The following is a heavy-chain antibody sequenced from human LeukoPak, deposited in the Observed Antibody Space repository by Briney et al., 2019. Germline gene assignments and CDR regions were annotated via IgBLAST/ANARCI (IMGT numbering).Heavy chain of an antibody. CDR1: GFTFSSYA. D-gene: IGHD7-27*01. V-gene: IGHV3-23*01. CDR3: ARVGGTGDGVY. Sequence: GGSLRLSCAASGFTFSSYAMSWVRQAPGKGLEWVSSISGSGTTTYFADSVKGRFTISRDNAKNSLYLQMNSLRAEDTAVYYCARVGGTGDGVYWGQGTLVTVSS. CDR2: ISGSGTTT. J-gene: IGHJ4*02.